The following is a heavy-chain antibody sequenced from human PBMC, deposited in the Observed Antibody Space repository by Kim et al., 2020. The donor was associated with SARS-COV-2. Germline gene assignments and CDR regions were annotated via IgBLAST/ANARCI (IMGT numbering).Heavy chain of an antibody. CDR2: IYYSGST. V-gene: IGHV4-39*01. Sequence: SETLSLTCTVSGGSISSSSYYWGWIRQPPGKGLEWIGSIYYSGSTYYNPSLKSRVTISVDTSKNQFSLKLSSVTAADTAVYYCAARIAAAGDYWGQGTLVTVSS. CDR3: AARIAAAGDY. J-gene: IGHJ4*02. D-gene: IGHD6-13*01. CDR1: GGSISSSSYY.